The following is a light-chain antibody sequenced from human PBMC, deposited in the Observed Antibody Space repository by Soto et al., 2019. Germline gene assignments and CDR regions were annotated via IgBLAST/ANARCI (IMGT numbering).Light chain of an antibody. CDR2: DVS. CDR1: SSDVGGYNY. J-gene: IGLJ1*01. CDR3: QSYDSSLSGSLGV. Sequence: SALTQPRSVSGSPGQSVTISCTGTSSDVGGYNYVSWYQQHPGKAPKLMIYDVSKRPSGVPDRFSGSKSGNTASLTISGLQAEDEADYYCQSYDSSLSGSLGVFGTGTKVTVL. V-gene: IGLV2-11*01.